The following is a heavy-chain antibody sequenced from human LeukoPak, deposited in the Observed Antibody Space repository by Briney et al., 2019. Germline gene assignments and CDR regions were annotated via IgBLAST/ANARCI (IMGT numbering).Heavy chain of an antibody. CDR1: GGTFSSYA. J-gene: IGHJ6*02. CDR3: ARDLANYYDSSGYYGSYYYYGMDA. Sequence: SVTVSCTASGGTFSSYAISWVRQAPGQGLEWMGGIIPIFGTANYAQKFQGRVTITADESTSTAYMELSSLRSEDTAVYYCARDLANYYDSSGYYGSYYYYGMDAWGQGTTVTVSS. D-gene: IGHD3-22*01. V-gene: IGHV1-69*13. CDR2: IIPIFGTA.